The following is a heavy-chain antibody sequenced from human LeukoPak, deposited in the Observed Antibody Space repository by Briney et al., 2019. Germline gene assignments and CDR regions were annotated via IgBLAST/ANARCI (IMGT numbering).Heavy chain of an antibody. CDR1: GFTVSSNY. CDR3: ASRDSSGYYYEDYYYYGMDV. V-gene: IGHV3-53*01. CDR2: IYSGGST. D-gene: IGHD3-22*01. Sequence: TGGSLRLSCAASGFTVSSNYMSWVRQAPGKGLEWVSVIYSGGSTYCADSVKGRFTISRDNSKNTLYLQMNSLRAEDTAVYYCASRDSSGYYYEDYYYYGMDVWGQGTTVTVSS. J-gene: IGHJ6*02.